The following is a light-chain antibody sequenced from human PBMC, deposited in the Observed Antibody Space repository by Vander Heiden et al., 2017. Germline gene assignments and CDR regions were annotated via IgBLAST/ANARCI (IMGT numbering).Light chain of an antibody. CDR3: QQYYSYPQWT. J-gene: IGKJ1*01. CDR1: QGISSY. V-gene: IGKV1-8*01. CDR2: AAS. Sequence: AIRMTQSPSSFSASTGDRVTITCRASQGISSYLAWYQQKPEKAPKLLIYAASTLQSGVPSRFSGSGSGTDFTLTISCLQSEDFATYYCQQYYSYPQWTFGQGTKVEIK.